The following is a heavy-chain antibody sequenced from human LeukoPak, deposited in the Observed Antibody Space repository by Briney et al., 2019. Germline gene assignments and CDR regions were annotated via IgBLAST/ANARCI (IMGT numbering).Heavy chain of an antibody. CDR3: ARRSGYTFDY. V-gene: IGHV4-59*08. CDR2: IYYSGST. J-gene: IGHJ4*02. Sequence: KTSETLSLTCTVSGGSISRYYWSWIRQPPGKGLEWIGYIYYSGSTNYNPSLKSRVAISVDTSRNQFSLKLSSVTAADTAVYYCARRSGYTFDYWGQGTLVTVSS. D-gene: IGHD3-22*01. CDR1: GGSISRYY.